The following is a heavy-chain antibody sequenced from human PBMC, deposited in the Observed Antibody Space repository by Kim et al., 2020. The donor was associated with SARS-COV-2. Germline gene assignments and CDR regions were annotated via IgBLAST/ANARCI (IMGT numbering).Heavy chain of an antibody. CDR3: VKDRLLGVTSYYFDA. D-gene: IGHD3-3*01. V-gene: IGHV3-9*01. CDR1: GFAFEDHA. J-gene: IGHJ4*02. CDR2: ISWNGDTI. Sequence: GGSLRLSCAASGFAFEDHAMHWVRQAPGKGLEWVSGISWNGDTIDYADSVKGRFTVSRDNAENSVYLHMSSPGPEDTALYFCVKDRLLGVTSYYFDAWGQGTQVTVSS.